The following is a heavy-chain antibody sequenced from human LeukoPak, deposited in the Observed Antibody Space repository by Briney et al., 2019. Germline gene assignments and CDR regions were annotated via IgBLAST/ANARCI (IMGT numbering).Heavy chain of an antibody. V-gene: IGHV4-59*01. D-gene: IGHD3-22*01. CDR2: IYYSGST. Sequence: PSEALSLTCTVSGGSISSYYWSWIRQPPGKGLEWIGYIYYSGSTNYNPSLKSRVTISVDTSKNQFSLKLSSVTAADTAVYYCARVVYYDSSGYYLYDYWGQGTLVTVSS. J-gene: IGHJ4*02. CDR1: GGSISSYY. CDR3: ARVVYYDSSGYYLYDY.